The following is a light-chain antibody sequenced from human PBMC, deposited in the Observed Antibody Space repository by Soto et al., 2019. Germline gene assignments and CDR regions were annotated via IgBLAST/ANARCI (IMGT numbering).Light chain of an antibody. Sequence: EIVLTQSPGTLSLSPGERATLSCRASQSISNTYLAWYRQKPGQPPRLVIYGASGRASGIPDRFSGSGSGTDLTLTISSLEPEDLAVYYCQHYGSSLYTFGQGTKLEIK. V-gene: IGKV3-20*01. CDR3: QHYGSSLYT. CDR2: GAS. J-gene: IGKJ2*01. CDR1: QSISNTY.